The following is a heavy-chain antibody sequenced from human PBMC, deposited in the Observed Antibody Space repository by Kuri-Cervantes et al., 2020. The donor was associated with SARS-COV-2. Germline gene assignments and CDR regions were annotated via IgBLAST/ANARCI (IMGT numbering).Heavy chain of an antibody. CDR3: ATLACQPCHYYYYYMDV. CDR2: MNPNSGNT. Sequence: ASVKVSCKASGYTFTSYDINWVRQATGQGLEWMGWMNPNSGNTGYAQKLQGRVTMTEDTSTDTAYMELSSLRSEDTAVYHCATLACQPCHYYYYYMDVWGKGTTVTVSS. V-gene: IGHV1-8*01. CDR1: GYTFTSYD. J-gene: IGHJ6*03.